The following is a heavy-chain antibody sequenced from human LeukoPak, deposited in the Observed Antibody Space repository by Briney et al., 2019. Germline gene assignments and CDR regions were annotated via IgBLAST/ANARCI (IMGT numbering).Heavy chain of an antibody. J-gene: IGHJ4*02. Sequence: GGSLRLSCAVSGFNLNSYAMHWVRQAPGEGLEWVAVIRHDEANSFYADSVQGRFTISRDTSKKLLYLQMNSLRVEDTAVYYCAKEYTPSSPLGELDSWGQGTLVTVS. V-gene: IGHV3-30*02. CDR1: GFNLNSYA. CDR3: AKEYTPSSPLGELDS. CDR2: IRHDEANS. D-gene: IGHD6-6*01.